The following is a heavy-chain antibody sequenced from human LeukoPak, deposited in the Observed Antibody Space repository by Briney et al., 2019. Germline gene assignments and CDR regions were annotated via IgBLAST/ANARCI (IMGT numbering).Heavy chain of an antibody. J-gene: IGHJ3*02. CDR1: GYTFTSYD. D-gene: IGHD6-19*01. CDR2: MNPNSGNT. CDR3: ARGRQQWLAYAFDI. Sequence: ASVKVSCKASGYTFTSYDINWVRQATGQGLEWMGWMNPNSGNTGYAQKFQGRVTMTRNTSISTAYMELSSLRSEDTAVYYCARGRQQWLAYAFDIWGQGTTVTVSS. V-gene: IGHV1-8*01.